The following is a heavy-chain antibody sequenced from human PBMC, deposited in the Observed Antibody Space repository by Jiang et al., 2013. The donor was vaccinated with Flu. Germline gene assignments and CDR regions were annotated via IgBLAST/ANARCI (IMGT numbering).Heavy chain of an antibody. Sequence: TLVSHLRCLWLLHQQWLRTGAGSGSPHGKGLEWIGSIYHSGSTYYNPSLKSRVTISVDTSKNQFSLKLSSVTAADTAVYYCARDPSNYYFDSSPYYTFDVWGQGTMVTVSS. CDR2: IYHSGST. D-gene: IGHD3-22*01. V-gene: IGHV4-38-2*02. CDR1: LLHQQWLRT. CDR3: ARDPSNYYFDSSPYYTFDV. J-gene: IGHJ3*01.